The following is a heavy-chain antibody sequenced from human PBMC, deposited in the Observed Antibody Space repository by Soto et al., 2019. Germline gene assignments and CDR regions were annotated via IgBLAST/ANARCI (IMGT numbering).Heavy chain of an antibody. J-gene: IGHJ6*02. D-gene: IGHD7-27*01. CDR3: ARRAYWGHYYYYGMDV. CDR1: GGSFSGYY. V-gene: IGHV4-34*01. Sequence: SETLSLTCAVYGGSFSGYYWSWIRQPPGKGLEWIGEINHSGSTNYNPSLKSRVTISVDTSKNQFSLKLSSVTAADTAVYYCARRAYWGHYYYYGMDVWGQGTTVTVSS. CDR2: INHSGST.